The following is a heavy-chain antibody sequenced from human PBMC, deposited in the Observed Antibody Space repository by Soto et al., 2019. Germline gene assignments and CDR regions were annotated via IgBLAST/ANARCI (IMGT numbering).Heavy chain of an antibody. J-gene: IGHJ4*02. V-gene: IGHV3-23*01. Sequence: GGSLRLSCAASGFTFSSYAMSWVRQAPGKGLEWVSAISGSGGSTYYADSVKGRFTISRDNSKNTLYLQMNSLRAEDTAVYYCAKDRFWPPKDGVEMATTTFDYWGQGTLVTVSS. D-gene: IGHD5-12*01. CDR3: AKDRFWPPKDGVEMATTTFDY. CDR1: GFTFSSYA. CDR2: ISGSGGST.